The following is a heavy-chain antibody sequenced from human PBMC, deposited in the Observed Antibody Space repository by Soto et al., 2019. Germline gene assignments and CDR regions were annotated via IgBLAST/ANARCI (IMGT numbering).Heavy chain of an antibody. CDR3: ARAYGGNPALFDP. CDR1: GFTVSNEY. CDR2: IYTGGST. Sequence: EVQLVESGGGLVQPGGSLRLSCAASGFTVSNEYMSWVRQAPGKGLEWVSVIYTGGSTYYADSVKGRFTFSRDNSNNTVYLQMNSLTAEDTAVYYCARAYGGNPALFDPWGQGTLVTVSS. D-gene: IGHD4-17*01. V-gene: IGHV3-53*01. J-gene: IGHJ5*02.